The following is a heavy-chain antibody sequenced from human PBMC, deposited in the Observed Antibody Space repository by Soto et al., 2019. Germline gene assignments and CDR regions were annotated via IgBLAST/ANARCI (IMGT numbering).Heavy chain of an antibody. Sequence: ASVKVSCKASGYTFSSYGLTWVRQAPGQGLEWMGLVSVYNGDTNYAQNFQDRVTMTRDTSTKTAYMDLRSLRFDDTAVYYCASVQGSGYCSGASCRNAMDVWGQGTTVTVSS. CDR3: ASVQGSGYCSGASCRNAMDV. D-gene: IGHD2-15*01. CDR2: VSVYNGDT. CDR1: GYTFSSYG. V-gene: IGHV1-18*01. J-gene: IGHJ6*02.